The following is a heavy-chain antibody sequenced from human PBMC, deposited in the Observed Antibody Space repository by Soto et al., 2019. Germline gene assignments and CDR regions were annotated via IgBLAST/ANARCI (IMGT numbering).Heavy chain of an antibody. CDR3: ASYGQLVQSFDY. CDR1: GGSLSSGNYY. CDR2: IYYSGNT. Sequence: SXTLSLTCTVSGGSLSSGNYYWSWIRQHPGKGLEWIGYIYYSGNTYYNPSLKSRVTISVDTSKNQFSLKLNSVTAADTAVYFCASYGQLVQSFDYWGQGSLVTVSS. V-gene: IGHV4-31*03. D-gene: IGHD6-6*01. J-gene: IGHJ4*02.